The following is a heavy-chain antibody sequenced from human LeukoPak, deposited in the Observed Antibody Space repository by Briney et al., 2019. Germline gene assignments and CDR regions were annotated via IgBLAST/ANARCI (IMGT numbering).Heavy chain of an antibody. D-gene: IGHD2-2*01. Sequence: PSETLSLTCTLSGGSISSGDYYWSWIRQPPGKGLEWIGYIYYSGSTYYNPSLKSRVTISVDTSKNQFSLKLSSVTAADTAVYYCAREGVVVPAAIEFGFDPWGQGTLVTVSS. CDR1: GGSISSGDYY. CDR3: AREGVVVPAAIEFGFDP. J-gene: IGHJ5*02. CDR2: IYYSGST. V-gene: IGHV4-30-4*01.